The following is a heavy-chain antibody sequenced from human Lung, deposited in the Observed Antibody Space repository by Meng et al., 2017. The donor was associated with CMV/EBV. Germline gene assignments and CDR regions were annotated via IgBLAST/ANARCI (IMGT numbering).Heavy chain of an antibody. J-gene: IGHJ4*02. Sequence: LRLSCAVYGGSFSGYYWSWIRQPTGKGLEWIGEINHSGSTNYNPSLKSRVTISVDTSKNQFSLKLSSVTAADTAVYYCAGEQGAFWGQGTLVTVSS. CDR3: AGEQGAF. V-gene: IGHV4-34*01. CDR1: GGSFSGYY. CDR2: INHSGST. D-gene: IGHD3-16*01.